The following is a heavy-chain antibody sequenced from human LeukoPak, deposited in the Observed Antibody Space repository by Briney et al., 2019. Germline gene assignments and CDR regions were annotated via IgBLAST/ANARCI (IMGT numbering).Heavy chain of an antibody. CDR2: IYSSGST. D-gene: IGHD5-18*01. Sequence: PSETLSLTCTVSGGSISSSSYYWGWLRQPPGKGLEWIGSIYSSGSTYYNPSLKSRVTISVDTSKNQFSLKLSSVTAADTAVYYCARRPAVPAMVTSWGQGTLVTVSS. V-gene: IGHV4-39*01. CDR3: ARRPAVPAMVTS. J-gene: IGHJ5*02. CDR1: GGSISSSSYY.